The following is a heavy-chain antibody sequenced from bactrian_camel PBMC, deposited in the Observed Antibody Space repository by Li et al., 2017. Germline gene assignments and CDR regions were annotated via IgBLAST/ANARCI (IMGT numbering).Heavy chain of an antibody. Sequence: HVQLVESGGGSVQAGGSLRLSCQASGYVGSGACMEWFRQAPGKGREVVATIYTGGRDTYYADSEKGRFTVSRDNAKNTLYLDMNSLKPEDTGMYYCAAAAGLFGGTCLDVRSVDYWGQGTQVTV. D-gene: IGHD7*01. V-gene: IGHV3S1*01. J-gene: IGHJ4*01. CDR3: AAAAGLFGGTCLDVRSVDY. CDR2: IYTGGRDT. CDR1: GYVGSGAC.